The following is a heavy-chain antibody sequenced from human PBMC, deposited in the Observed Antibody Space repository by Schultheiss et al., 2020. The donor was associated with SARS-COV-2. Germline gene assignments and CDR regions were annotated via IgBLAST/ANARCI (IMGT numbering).Heavy chain of an antibody. Sequence: GGSLRLSCAASGFTFSSYWMSWVRQAPGKGLEWVGRIKSKTDGGTTDYAAPVKGRFTISRDDSKNTLYLQMNSLKTEDTAVYYCTTPLDYYDSSGYDYWGQGTLVTVSS. D-gene: IGHD3-22*01. J-gene: IGHJ4*02. CDR1: GFTFSSYW. V-gene: IGHV3-15*01. CDR3: TTPLDYYDSSGYDY. CDR2: IKSKTDGGTT.